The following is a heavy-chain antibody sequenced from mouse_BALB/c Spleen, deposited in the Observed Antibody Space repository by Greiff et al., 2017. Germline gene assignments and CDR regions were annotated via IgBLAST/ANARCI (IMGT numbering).Heavy chain of an antibody. D-gene: IGHD4-1*01. Sequence: VQLQQSGAELARPGASVKMSCKASGYTFTSYTMHWVKQRPGQGLEWIGYINPSSGYTNYNQKFKDKATLTADKSSSTAYMQLSSLTSEDSAVYYCARGTGHWYFDVWGAGTTVTVSS. CDR3: ARGTGHWYFDV. CDR1: GYTFTSYT. CDR2: INPSSGYT. J-gene: IGHJ1*01. V-gene: IGHV1-4*01.